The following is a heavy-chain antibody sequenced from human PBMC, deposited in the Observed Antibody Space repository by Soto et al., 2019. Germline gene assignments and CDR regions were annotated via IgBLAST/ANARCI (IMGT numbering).Heavy chain of an antibody. D-gene: IGHD3-9*01. CDR2: ISISGTTI. CDR3: ARFPGDGYYNF. J-gene: IGHJ4*02. Sequence: QVQLVESGGGLVKPGGSLRLSCAASGFTFSDYCMTWIRQAPGKGLEWVSDISISGTTIHYADSVRGRFTISRDNAKNSLWLQMNTLRAEDTAVYYCARFPGDGYYNFWGQGTLVTVSP. CDR1: GFTFSDYC. V-gene: IGHV3-11*01.